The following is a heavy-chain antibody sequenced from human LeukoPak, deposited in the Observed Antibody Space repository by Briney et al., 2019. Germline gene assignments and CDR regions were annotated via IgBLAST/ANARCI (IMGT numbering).Heavy chain of an antibody. J-gene: IGHJ3*02. CDR1: GFTFSAYS. CDR2: ISSSSSYI. D-gene: IGHD6-13*01. CDR3: ARDRYSSSWFDI. V-gene: IGHV3-21*04. Sequence: GGSLRLSCAASGFTFSAYSMNWVRQAPGKGLKWVSSISSSSSYIYYADSVKGRFTISRDNAKTSLYLQMNSLRAEDTAVYYCARDRYSSSWFDIWGQGTKVTVSS.